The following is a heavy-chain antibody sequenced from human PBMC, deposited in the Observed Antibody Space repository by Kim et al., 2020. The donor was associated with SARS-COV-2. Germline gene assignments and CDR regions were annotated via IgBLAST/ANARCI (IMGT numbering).Heavy chain of an antibody. CDR2: ST. J-gene: IGHJ4*02. V-gene: IGHV4-34*01. Sequence: STTDTPYLKSRVTISVDTSKNQFSLKLSSVSAADTAVYDCASLGPMTYQNWGQGNLVTVSS. CDR3: ASLGPMTYQN. D-gene: IGHD3-22*01.